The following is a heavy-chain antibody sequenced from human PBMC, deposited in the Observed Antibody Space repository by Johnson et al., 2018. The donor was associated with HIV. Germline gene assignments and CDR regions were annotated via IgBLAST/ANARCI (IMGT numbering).Heavy chain of an antibody. CDR1: GFTFSSYA. Sequence: VQLVESEGGVVQPGRSLRLSCAASGFTFSSYAMHWVRQAPGKLLEWVAVISYDGSDKYYADSVKGRFTISRDNSKNTLYLQMNSLRAEDTAVYYCARDQAAAGGEAFDIWGQGTMVTVSS. J-gene: IGHJ3*02. CDR2: ISYDGSDK. CDR3: ARDQAAAGGEAFDI. D-gene: IGHD6-13*01. V-gene: IGHV3-30*04.